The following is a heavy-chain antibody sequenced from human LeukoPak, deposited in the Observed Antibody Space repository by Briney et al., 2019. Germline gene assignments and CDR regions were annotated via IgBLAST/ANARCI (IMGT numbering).Heavy chain of an antibody. Sequence: ASVKVSCKASGYTFTSYGISWVRQAPGQGLEWMGWTSAYNGNTNYAQKLQGRVTMTTDTSTSTAYMELRSLRSDDTAVYYCARGLNPRYGSGRLDYYYGMDVWGQGTTVTVSS. D-gene: IGHD3-10*01. V-gene: IGHV1-18*01. CDR1: GYTFTSYG. J-gene: IGHJ6*02. CDR2: TSAYNGNT. CDR3: ARGLNPRYGSGRLDYYYGMDV.